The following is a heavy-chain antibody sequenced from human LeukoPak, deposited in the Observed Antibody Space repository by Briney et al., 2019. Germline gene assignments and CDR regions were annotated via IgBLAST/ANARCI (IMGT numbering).Heavy chain of an antibody. CDR1: GYTLTDSY. J-gene: IGHJ4*02. V-gene: IGHV1-2*02. Sequence: ASVKVSCKASGYTLTDSYMHWVRQAPGQGLEWMGWINPKTGGTNYAQRFQGRVTMTRDTSIRTAYMELNSLRPDDTAVYYCARDGRLTIFVRGIITEGSPPKNWGQGTLVTVSS. D-gene: IGHD3-10*01. CDR2: INPKTGGT. CDR3: ARDGRLTIFVRGIITEGSPPKN.